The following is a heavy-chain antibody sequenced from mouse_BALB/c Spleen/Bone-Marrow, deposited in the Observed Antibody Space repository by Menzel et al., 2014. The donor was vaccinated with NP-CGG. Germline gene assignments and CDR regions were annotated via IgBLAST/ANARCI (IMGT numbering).Heavy chain of an antibody. CDR2: IWGDGST. J-gene: IGHJ4*01. CDR3: ASNGGGAMDY. CDR1: GFSLTGYG. Sequence: VKLMESGPGLVAPSQGLSITCTVSGFSLTGYGLNWVRQPPGKGLEWLGLIWGDGSTDYNSALKSRLSISKDNSKSQVFLNMNSLQTDDTARYYCASNGGGAMDYWGQGTSVTVSS. V-gene: IGHV2-6-7*01.